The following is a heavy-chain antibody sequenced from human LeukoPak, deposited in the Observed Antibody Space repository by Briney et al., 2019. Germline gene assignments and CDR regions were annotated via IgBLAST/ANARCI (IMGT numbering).Heavy chain of an antibody. J-gene: IGHJ4*02. CDR2: ISYDGKKK. CDR1: GFIFSGNS. Sequence: GRSLRLSCAASGFIFSGNSMHWVRQAPGKGLEWVAVISYDGKKKYYADSVKGRFTISRENSQNRQYLQMNSLIPEDTPVYYCAKEGGSNSDYFDYWGQGTLVTVSS. V-gene: IGHV3-30*18. D-gene: IGHD1-26*01. CDR3: AKEGGSNSDYFDY.